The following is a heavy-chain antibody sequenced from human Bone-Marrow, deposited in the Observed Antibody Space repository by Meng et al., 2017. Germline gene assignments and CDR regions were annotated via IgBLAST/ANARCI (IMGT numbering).Heavy chain of an antibody. CDR3: ARGPTTMAHDFDY. Sequence: AGLLKPSETLPLTCVVSGGSFSDYYWSWIRQPPWKGLEWIGEINHSGSTNSNPSLESRATISVDTSQNNLSLKLSSVTAADSAVYYCARGPTTMAHDFDYWGQGTLVTVSS. CDR1: GGSFSDYY. J-gene: IGHJ4*02. CDR2: INHSGST. V-gene: IGHV4-34*01. D-gene: IGHD4-11*01.